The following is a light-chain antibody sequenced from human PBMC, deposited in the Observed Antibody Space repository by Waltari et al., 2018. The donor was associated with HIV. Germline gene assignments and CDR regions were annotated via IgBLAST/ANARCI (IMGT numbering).Light chain of an antibody. Sequence: SYELTQPPSVSVSPGQTARITCSGDALAKKYAYWYQQKSGQAPVLVIYEDSKRPSGIPVRFSGSSSGTVATLTISGAQVEDEADYYCYSTDSSGNHPWVFGGGTKLTVL. J-gene: IGLJ3*02. V-gene: IGLV3-10*01. CDR3: YSTDSSGNHPWV. CDR1: ALAKKY. CDR2: EDS.